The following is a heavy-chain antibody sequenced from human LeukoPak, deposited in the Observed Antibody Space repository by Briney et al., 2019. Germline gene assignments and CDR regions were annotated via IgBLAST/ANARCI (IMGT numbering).Heavy chain of an antibody. CDR2: ISWDGGSI. Sequence: PGGSLRLYCAASGFTFDDYAMHWVRQAPGKGLEWGSLISWDGGSIYYADSVKGRFTISRDNSKNSLYLQMNSLRAEDTALYYCASAYYDFWSGPPHYWGQGTLVTVSS. J-gene: IGHJ4*02. CDR1: GFTFDDYA. D-gene: IGHD3-3*01. CDR3: ASAYYDFWSGPPHY. V-gene: IGHV3-43D*04.